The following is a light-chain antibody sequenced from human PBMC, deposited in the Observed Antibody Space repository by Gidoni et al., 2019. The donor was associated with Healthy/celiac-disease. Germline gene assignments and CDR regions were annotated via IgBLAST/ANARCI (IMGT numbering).Light chain of an antibody. J-gene: IGKJ2*01. CDR1: QSVSSY. CDR2: DAS. CDR3: QQRSNWPPYT. V-gene: IGKV3-11*01. Sequence: DIVLPQSPATLSLSPGESATLSCRASQSVSSYLAWYQQKPGQAPRLLIYDASNRATGIPARFSGSGSGTDFTLTISSLEPEDFAVYYCQQRSNWPPYTFGQGTKLEIK.